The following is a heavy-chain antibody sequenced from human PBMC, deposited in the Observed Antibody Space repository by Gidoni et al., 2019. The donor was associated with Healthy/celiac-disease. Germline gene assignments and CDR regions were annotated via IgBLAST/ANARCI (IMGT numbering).Heavy chain of an antibody. CDR1: GFTFSSYE. CDR3: ARELRLNTIFGVVISSGMDV. V-gene: IGHV3-48*03. CDR2: ISSSGSTI. D-gene: IGHD3-3*01. J-gene: IGHJ6*02. Sequence: EVQLVESGGGLVQPGGSLRLSCAASGFTFSSYEMNWVRQAPGKGLEWVSYISSSGSTIYYADSVKGRFTISRDNAKNSLYLQMNSLRAEDTAVYYCARELRLNTIFGVVISSGMDVWGQGTTVTVSS.